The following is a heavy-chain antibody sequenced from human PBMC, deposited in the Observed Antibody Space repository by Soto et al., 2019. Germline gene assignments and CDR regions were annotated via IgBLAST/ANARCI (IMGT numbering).Heavy chain of an antibody. J-gene: IGHJ4*02. D-gene: IGHD3-9*01. CDR1: GFTFSSYG. CDR2: ISYDGSNK. Sequence: GVSLRRSCAASGFTFSSYGMHWVRQAPGKGLEWVAVISYDGSNKYYADSVKGRFTISRDNSKNTLYLQMNSLRAEDTAVYYCAKDYVGAARYFDWLSIDYWGQGT. CDR3: AKDYVGAARYFDWLSIDY. V-gene: IGHV3-30*18.